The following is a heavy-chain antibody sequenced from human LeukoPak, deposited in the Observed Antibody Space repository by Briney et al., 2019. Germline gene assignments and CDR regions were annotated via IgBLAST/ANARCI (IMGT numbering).Heavy chain of an antibody. CDR3: ARASYDSSGGNWFDP. D-gene: IGHD3-22*01. CDR1: GYTFTSYA. J-gene: IGHJ5*02. Sequence: ASVKVSCKASGYTFTSYAMHWVRQAPGQRLEWMGWINAGNGNTKYSQEFQGRVTITRDTSASTAYMALSSLRSEDMAVYYCARASYDSSGGNWFDPWGQGTLVTVSS. V-gene: IGHV1-3*03. CDR2: INAGNGNT.